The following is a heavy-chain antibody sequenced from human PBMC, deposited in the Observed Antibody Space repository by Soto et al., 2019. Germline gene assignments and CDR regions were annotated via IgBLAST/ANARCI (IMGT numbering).Heavy chain of an antibody. Sequence: PXESLNISCKASGYSFTTYWIGWVRQMPGKGLEWMGIIYPGDSDTRYSPSFQGQVTISADKSISTAYLQWSSLKASDSAMFYCARKDIAGNSVDFWGQGTLVTVSS. V-gene: IGHV5-51*01. CDR1: GYSFTTYW. J-gene: IGHJ4*02. CDR2: IYPGDSDT. CDR3: ARKDIAGNSVDF. D-gene: IGHD6-13*01.